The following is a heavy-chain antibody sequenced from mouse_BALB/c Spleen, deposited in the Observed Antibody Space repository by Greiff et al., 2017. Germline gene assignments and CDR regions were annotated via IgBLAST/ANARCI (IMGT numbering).Heavy chain of an antibody. CDR3: ARSPFYGSSYSFDY. J-gene: IGHJ2*01. CDR2: IDPENGNT. CDR1: GFNIKDYY. D-gene: IGHD1-1*01. Sequence: EVQLVESGAELVRPGALVKLSCKASGFNIKDYYMHWVKQRPEQGLEWIGWIDPENGNTIYDPKFQGKASITADTSSNTAYLQLSSLTSEDTAVYYCARSPFYGSSYSFDYWGQGTTLTVSS. V-gene: IGHV14-1*02.